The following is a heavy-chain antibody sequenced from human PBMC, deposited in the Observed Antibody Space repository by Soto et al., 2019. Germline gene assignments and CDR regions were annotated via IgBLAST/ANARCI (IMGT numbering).Heavy chain of an antibody. D-gene: IGHD2-15*01. Sequence: PSETLSLTCTVPGGSISSGAYSWSWIRLPPGKRLEWIGYIYHRGTSHYNPSLKSRVTMSVDRSRNQFSLNLRSVTAADTAVYYCARTLDLGGSAGTNWFDPWGQGTLVTVSS. CDR1: GGSISSGAYS. CDR3: ARTLDLGGSAGTNWFDP. CDR2: IYHRGTS. J-gene: IGHJ5*02. V-gene: IGHV4-30-2*01.